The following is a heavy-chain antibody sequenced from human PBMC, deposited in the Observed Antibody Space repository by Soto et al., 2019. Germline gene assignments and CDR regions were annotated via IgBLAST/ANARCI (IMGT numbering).Heavy chain of an antibody. V-gene: IGHV3-74*03. CDR3: GRNAIFVRGVPDEY. D-gene: IGHD3-10*02. CDR2: FKSDGSGT. Sequence: EVQLVESGGGLIQPGGSLRLSRAATGFTFTAYWVHWVRQAPGKGLEWVARFKSDGSGTTYTDSVKGRFSISRDNAKNTVYLQMDNLRVEDTAVYYCGRNAIFVRGVPDEYWGQGTPVTVSS. CDR1: GFTFTAYW. J-gene: IGHJ4*02.